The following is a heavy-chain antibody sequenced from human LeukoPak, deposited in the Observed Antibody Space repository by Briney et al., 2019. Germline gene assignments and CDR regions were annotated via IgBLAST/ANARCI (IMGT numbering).Heavy chain of an antibody. D-gene: IGHD3-10*01. J-gene: IGHJ4*02. Sequence: GASVKVSCKASGGTFSSYAISWVRQAPGQGLEWMGGIIPIFGIANYAQKFQGRVTITADKSTSTAYMELSSLRSEDTAVYYCEMVRGVSQGKTPFDYWGQGTLVTVSS. CDR3: EMVRGVSQGKTPFDY. CDR2: IIPIFGIA. CDR1: GGTFSSYA. V-gene: IGHV1-69*10.